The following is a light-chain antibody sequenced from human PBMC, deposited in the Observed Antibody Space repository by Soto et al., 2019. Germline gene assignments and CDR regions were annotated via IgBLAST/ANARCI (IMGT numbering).Light chain of an antibody. Sequence: EIVMTQSPATLSLSPGEGTTLSCRASQSVRSSFACYQQKPGQAPRLLIYGASTRVTGIPPRFSGSGSGTEFSINISSMQSADFSVYYCQQYNNWPAITFGQGTRLEIK. CDR3: QQYNNWPAIT. V-gene: IGKV3D-15*01. CDR1: QSVRSS. CDR2: GAS. J-gene: IGKJ5*01.